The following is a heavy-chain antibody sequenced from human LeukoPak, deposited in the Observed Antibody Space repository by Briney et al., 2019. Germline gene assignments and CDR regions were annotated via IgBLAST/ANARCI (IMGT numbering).Heavy chain of an antibody. D-gene: IGHD3-10*01. J-gene: IGHJ4*02. V-gene: IGHV4-34*01. CDR1: GGSFSGYY. CDR3: ARGHYYGSGSPRSGYYFDY. CDR2: INHSGST. Sequence: SETLSLTCAVYGGSFSGYYWRWIRQPPGKGLEWIGEINHSGSTNYNPSLKSRVTISVDTSKNQFSLKLSSVTAADTAVYYCARGHYYGSGSPRSGYYFDYWGQGTLVTVSS.